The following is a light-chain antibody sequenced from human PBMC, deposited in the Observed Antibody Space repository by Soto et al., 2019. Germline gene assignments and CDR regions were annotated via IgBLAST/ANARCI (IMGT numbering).Light chain of an antibody. CDR3: QQRSDWPRT. V-gene: IGKV3D-20*02. CDR1: QSVSSSY. CDR2: DAS. J-gene: IGKJ1*01. Sequence: EIGLTQYPGTLSLSQGERATLSCRASQSVSSSYLAWYQQKPGQAPRLLIWDASNRATGIPARFSGSGSGTDFTLTISSLEPEDFAVYYCQQRSDWPRTFGQGTKVDIK.